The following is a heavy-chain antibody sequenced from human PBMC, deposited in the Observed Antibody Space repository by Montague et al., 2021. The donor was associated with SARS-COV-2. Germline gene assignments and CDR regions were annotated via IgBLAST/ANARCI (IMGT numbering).Heavy chain of an antibody. Sequence: TLSLTCSVSGGSISSGGYYWTWIRQRPGGDLEWLGYLYYNGMTHYSPSLKSRASFSLDTSKNQFSLKLTSATATDSALCFCASSLPGNQFQFDYWGQGALVTVSS. V-gene: IGHV4-31*03. J-gene: IGHJ4*02. CDR2: LYYNGMT. CDR3: ASSLPGNQFQFDY. D-gene: IGHD1-14*01. CDR1: GGSISSGGYY.